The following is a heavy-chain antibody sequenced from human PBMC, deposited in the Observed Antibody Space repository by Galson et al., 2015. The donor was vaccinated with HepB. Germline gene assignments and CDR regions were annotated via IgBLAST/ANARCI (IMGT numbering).Heavy chain of an antibody. V-gene: IGHV3-23*01. CDR1: GFTFSSYA. Sequence: SLRLSCAASGFTFSSYAMSWVRQAPGKGLEWVSGISDSGVTTYYADSVKGRFTISRDNSKNTLRLLMNSLRAEDTAVYYCAKMGITRTSDAFDIWGQGTMVTVSS. CDR2: ISDSGVTT. D-gene: IGHD1-14*01. J-gene: IGHJ3*02. CDR3: AKMGITRTSDAFDI.